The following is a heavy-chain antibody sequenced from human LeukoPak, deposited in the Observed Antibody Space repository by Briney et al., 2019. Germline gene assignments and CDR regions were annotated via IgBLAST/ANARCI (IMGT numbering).Heavy chain of an antibody. CDR1: GYTFTGYY. J-gene: IGHJ1*01. V-gene: IGHV1-2*02. D-gene: IGHD3-9*01. CDR3: ARADGYYDILTGYYLVAEYFQH. CDR2: INPNSGGT. Sequence: ASVKVPCKASGYTFTGYYMHWVRQAPGQGLEWMGWINPNSGGTNYAQKFQGRVTMTRDTSISTAYMELSRLRSDDTAVYYCARADGYYDILTGYYLVAEYFQHWGQGTLVTVSS.